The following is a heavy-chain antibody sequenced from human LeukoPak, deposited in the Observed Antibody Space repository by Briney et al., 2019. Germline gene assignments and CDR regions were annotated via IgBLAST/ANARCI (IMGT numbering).Heavy chain of an antibody. Sequence: SETLSLTCTVSGGSISSYYWSWIRQPPGKGLEWIGYIYYSGSTNFNPSLKSRVTISVDTSKNQFSLKLSSVTAADTAVYYCARVNIQWLVSEGAFDIWGQGTMVTVSS. J-gene: IGHJ3*02. CDR1: GGSISSYY. CDR3: ARVNIQWLVSEGAFDI. CDR2: IYYSGST. V-gene: IGHV4-59*01. D-gene: IGHD6-19*01.